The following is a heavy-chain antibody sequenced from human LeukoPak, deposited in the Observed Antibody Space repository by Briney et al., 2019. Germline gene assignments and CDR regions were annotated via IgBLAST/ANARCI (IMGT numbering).Heavy chain of an antibody. Sequence: GGSLRLSCAASGFTFSSYGMHWVRQAPGNGLEWVAFIRYDGSNKYYADSVKGRFTISRDNSKNTLYLQMNSLRAEDTAVYYCAAGGPTPYYDILTGYSPFDYWGQGTLVTVSS. CDR3: AAGGPTPYYDILTGYSPFDY. CDR1: GFTFSSYG. CDR2: IRYDGSNK. V-gene: IGHV3-30*02. D-gene: IGHD3-9*01. J-gene: IGHJ4*02.